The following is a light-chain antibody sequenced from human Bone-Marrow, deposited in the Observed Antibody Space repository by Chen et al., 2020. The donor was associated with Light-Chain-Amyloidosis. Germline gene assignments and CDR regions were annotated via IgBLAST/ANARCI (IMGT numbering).Light chain of an antibody. J-gene: IGLJ1*01. CDR2: KND. CDR3: AAWDDSLSGFFV. Sequence: QSVLTQPPSASGTPGQRVTISCSGSTSNIGSNFVYWYQQLPGTAPKLLIHKNDQRPSGVPDRISGSKSGTSAYLAISGLRSEDEADYYCAAWDDSLSGFFVFGTGTKVTVL. CDR1: TSNIGSNF. V-gene: IGLV1-47*01.